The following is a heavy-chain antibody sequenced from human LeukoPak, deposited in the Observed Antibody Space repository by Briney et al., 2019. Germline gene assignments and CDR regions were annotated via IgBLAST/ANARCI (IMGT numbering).Heavy chain of an antibody. CDR1: GGSISSYY. D-gene: IGHD2-15*01. CDR2: IYYSGST. CDR3: ARQDCSGGSCYFQH. V-gene: IGHV4-59*08. Sequence: PSETLSLTCTVSGGSISSYYWSWIRQPPGKGLEWIGYIYYSGSTNYNPSLKSRVTISVDTSKNQFSLKLSSVTAADTAVYYCARQDCSGGSCYFQHWGQGTLVTVSS. J-gene: IGHJ1*01.